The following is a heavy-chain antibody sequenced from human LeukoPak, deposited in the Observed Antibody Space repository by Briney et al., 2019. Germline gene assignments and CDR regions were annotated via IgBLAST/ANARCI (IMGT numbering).Heavy chain of an antibody. V-gene: IGHV3-21*01. CDR3: ARLIGDDYVWGSYRPFDY. Sequence: GGSLRLSCAASGSTFSSYSMNWVRQAPGKGLEWVSSISSSSSYIYYADSVKGRFTISRDNAKNSLYLQMNSLRAEDTAVYYCARLIGDDYVWGSYRPFDYWGQGTLVTVSS. CDR2: ISSSSSYI. J-gene: IGHJ4*02. D-gene: IGHD3-16*02. CDR1: GSTFSSYS.